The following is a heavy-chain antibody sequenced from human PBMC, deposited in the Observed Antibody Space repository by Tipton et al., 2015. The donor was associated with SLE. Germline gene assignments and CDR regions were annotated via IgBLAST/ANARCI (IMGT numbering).Heavy chain of an antibody. J-gene: IGHJ6*02. CDR3: ARDILTGYPYGMDV. CDR2: IWYDGSNK. Sequence: SLRLSCAASGFTFSSYAMHWVRQAPGKGLEWVAVIWYDGSNKYYADSVKGRFTISRDNSKNTLYLQMNSLRAEDTAVYYCARDILTGYPYGMDVWGQGTTVTVSS. V-gene: IGHV3-33*08. CDR1: GFTFSSYA. D-gene: IGHD3-9*01.